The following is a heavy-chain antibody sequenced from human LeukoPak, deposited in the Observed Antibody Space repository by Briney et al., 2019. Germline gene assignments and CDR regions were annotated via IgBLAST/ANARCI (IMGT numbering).Heavy chain of an antibody. Sequence: QAGGSLRLSCAASGFTVNINYMSWVRQAPGKGLEWVSVIYSGGSTYYADSVKGRFTISRDNAKNSLYLQMNSLRAEDTAVYYCARHGYSSGWYGGYLDYWGQGTLVTVSS. CDR1: GFTVNINY. CDR2: IYSGGST. J-gene: IGHJ4*02. D-gene: IGHD6-13*01. CDR3: ARHGYSSGWYGGYLDY. V-gene: IGHV3-53*01.